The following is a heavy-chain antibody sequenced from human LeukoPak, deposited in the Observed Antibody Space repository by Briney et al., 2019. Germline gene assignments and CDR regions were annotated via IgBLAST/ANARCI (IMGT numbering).Heavy chain of an antibody. J-gene: IGHJ5*02. Sequence: ASVKVSCKASGGTFSSYAISWVRQAPGQGLEWMGWISAYNGNTNYAQKLQGRVTMTTDTSTSTAYMELRSLRSDDTAVYYCARDLDYGDYGGGNWFDPWGQGTLVTVSS. CDR2: ISAYNGNT. CDR3: ARDLDYGDYGGGNWFDP. V-gene: IGHV1-18*01. D-gene: IGHD4-17*01. CDR1: GGTFSSYA.